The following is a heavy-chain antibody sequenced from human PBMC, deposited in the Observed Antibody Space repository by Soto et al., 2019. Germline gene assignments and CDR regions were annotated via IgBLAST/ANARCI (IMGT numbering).Heavy chain of an antibody. J-gene: IGHJ3*02. CDR1: GGTFSSYA. Sequence: ASVKVSCKASGGTFSSYAISWVRQAPRQGLEWMGGIIPIFGTANYAQKFQGRVTITADESTSTAYMELSSLRSEDTAVYYCARDRPGGVGAIRDAFDIWGQGTMVTVSS. CDR2: IIPIFGTA. D-gene: IGHD1-26*01. CDR3: ARDRPGGVGAIRDAFDI. V-gene: IGHV1-69*13.